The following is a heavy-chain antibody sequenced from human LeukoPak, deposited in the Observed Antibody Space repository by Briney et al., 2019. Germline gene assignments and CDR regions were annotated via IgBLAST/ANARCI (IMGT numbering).Heavy chain of an antibody. J-gene: IGHJ4*02. CDR2: ISIDGRST. CDR3: AREEGRWELQQGHFDY. V-gene: IGHV3-74*01. D-gene: IGHD1-26*01. CDR1: GFTISSYW. Sequence: PGGSLRLSCAASGFTISSYWMHWVRQAPGKGLEWVSRISIDGRSTRYADSVKGRIAISRDNAENTLYLQMNSLRAEDTAVYYCAREEGRWELQQGHFDYWGQGTLVTVSS.